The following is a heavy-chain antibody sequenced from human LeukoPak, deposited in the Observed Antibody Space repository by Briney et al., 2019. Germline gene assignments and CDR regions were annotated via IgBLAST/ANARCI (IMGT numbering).Heavy chain of an antibody. CDR3: AKRLKRNYYYHYAMDV. CDR1: GFTFKTHA. D-gene: IGHD1-1*01. CDR2: IDDSGVIR. Sequence: GGSLRLSCASSGFTFKTHAMSWVRQAPGKGLEWVSRIDDSGVIRSYADSVKGRLTISRDNSKMTLTLQMNSLRAEDTAVYYCAKRLKRNYYYHYAMDVWGQGTTVTVSS. V-gene: IGHV3-23*01. J-gene: IGHJ6*02.